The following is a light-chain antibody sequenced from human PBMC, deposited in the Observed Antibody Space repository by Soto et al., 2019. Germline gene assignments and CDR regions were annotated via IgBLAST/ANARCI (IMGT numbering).Light chain of an antibody. CDR2: DVS. J-gene: IGLJ1*01. CDR3: SSYTGSSFYV. Sequence: QSALTQPASVSGSPGQSITISCTGTSSDVCGYNYVSWYQQHPGKAPKLMIYDVSNRPSGVSNRFSGSKSGNTASLTISGLQAEDEAAYYCSSYTGSSFYVFGTGTKLTVL. CDR1: SSDVCGYNY. V-gene: IGLV2-14*01.